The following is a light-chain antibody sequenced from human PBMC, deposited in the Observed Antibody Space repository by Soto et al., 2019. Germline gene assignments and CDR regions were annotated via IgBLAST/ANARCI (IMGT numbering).Light chain of an antibody. J-gene: IGKJ5*01. CDR3: QQYGRSPPLIP. V-gene: IGKV3-20*01. CDR2: GAS. CDR1: QSVSSSY. Sequence: EIALTQSPGTLSLSPGEIATLSCRASQSVSSSYLAWYQQKPGQAPRLLIYGASSRATAIPDRFSGTGSGTDFTLTISRLEPEDFAVYYCQQYGRSPPLIPFGQGTRLEIK.